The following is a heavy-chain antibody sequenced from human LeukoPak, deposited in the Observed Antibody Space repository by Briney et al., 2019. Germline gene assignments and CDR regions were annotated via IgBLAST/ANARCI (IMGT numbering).Heavy chain of an antibody. Sequence: GGSLRLSCAASGLTFSSYAMNWVRQAPGKGLEWVSAISGSGGNTYYADSVKGRFTISRDNSKNTLYLQMNSLRDEDTAVYYCARDPYSGSYGDYYYYYMDVWGKGTTVTISS. CDR2: ISGSGGNT. CDR1: GLTFSSYA. CDR3: ARDPYSGSYGDYYYYYMDV. J-gene: IGHJ6*03. D-gene: IGHD1-26*01. V-gene: IGHV3-23*01.